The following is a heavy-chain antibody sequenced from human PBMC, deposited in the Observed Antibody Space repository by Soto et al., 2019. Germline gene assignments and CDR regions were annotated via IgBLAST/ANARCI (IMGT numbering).Heavy chain of an antibody. CDR3: AREPLIVAVSCGGGMDV. J-gene: IGHJ6*02. V-gene: IGHV1-18*01. CDR1: GYTFTNYG. D-gene: IGHD2-21*01. CDR2: INVYNGNT. Sequence: QVQLVQSGAEVKKPGASVKVSCKASGYTFTNYGINWVRQAPGQGLEWMGWINVYNGNTNYAQSLQCRVNMTTDTPTETADMELRSLRSDDTAVYYCAREPLIVAVSCGGGMDVWGQGTTVTVSS.